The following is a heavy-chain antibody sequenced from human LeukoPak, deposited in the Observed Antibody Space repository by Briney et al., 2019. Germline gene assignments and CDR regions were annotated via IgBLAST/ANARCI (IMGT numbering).Heavy chain of an antibody. CDR2: IIPIFGTA. D-gene: IGHD6-13*01. CDR3: ARGPLVLFSDAFDI. Sequence: SVKVSCKASGGTFSSYAISWVRQAPGQGLEWMGGIIPIFGTANYAQKFQGRVTITADESTSTAYMELSSLRSEDTAVYYCARGPLVLFSDAFDIWGQGTMVTVSS. V-gene: IGHV1-69*13. J-gene: IGHJ3*02. CDR1: GGTFSSYA.